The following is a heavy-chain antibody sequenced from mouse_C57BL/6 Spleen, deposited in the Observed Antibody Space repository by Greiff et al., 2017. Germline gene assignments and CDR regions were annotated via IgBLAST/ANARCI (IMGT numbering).Heavy chain of an antibody. V-gene: IGHV1-50*01. CDR3: AKGGRQLGRSWFAY. CDR2: IDPSDSYT. CDR1: GYTFTSYW. J-gene: IGHJ3*01. D-gene: IGHD4-1*02. Sequence: QLQQPGAELVKPGASVTLSCKASGYTFTSYWMQWVKQRPGQGLEWIGEIDPSDSYTNYNQKFKGKATLTVATSSSTAYMQLSRLTSEDSAVYYCAKGGRQLGRSWFAYWGQGTLVTVSA.